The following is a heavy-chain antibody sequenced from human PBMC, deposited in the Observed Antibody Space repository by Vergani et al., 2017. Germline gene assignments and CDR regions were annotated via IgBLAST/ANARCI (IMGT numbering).Heavy chain of an antibody. CDR2: IRSKAYGQAT. CDR1: GFTFGYYA. CDR3: VRDQVTMLRGSDALDI. J-gene: IGHJ3*02. D-gene: IGHD3-10*01. V-gene: IGHV3-49*03. Sequence: EVQLVESGGDLVQPGRSLRLSCTASGFTFGYYAMDWFRQAPGQGLEWVGGIRSKAYGQATIYAASVKGRFNISRDDSKSIAYLQMNNLQTEDTAMYYCVRDQVTMLRGSDALDIGGEGTMVTVAS.